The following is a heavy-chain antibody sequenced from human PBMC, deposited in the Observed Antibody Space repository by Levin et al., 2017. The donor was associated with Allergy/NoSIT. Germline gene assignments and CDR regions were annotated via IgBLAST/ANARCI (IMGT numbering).Heavy chain of an antibody. J-gene: IGHJ6*02. CDR2: IYWNDDK. D-gene: IGHD3-10*01. Sequence: SGPTLVKPTQTLTLTCTFSGFSLSTSGVGVGWIRPPPGKALEWLALIYWNDDKRYSPSLKSRLTITKDTSKNQVVLTMTNMDPVDTATYYCAHLSPSGSYYSDYYYYGMDVWGQGTTVTVSS. CDR1: GFSLSTSGVG. V-gene: IGHV2-5*01. CDR3: AHLSPSGSYYSDYYYYGMDV.